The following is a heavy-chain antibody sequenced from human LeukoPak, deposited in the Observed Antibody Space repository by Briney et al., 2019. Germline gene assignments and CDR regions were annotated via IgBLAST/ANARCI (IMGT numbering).Heavy chain of an antibody. V-gene: IGHV1-2*02. CDR2: INPNSGGT. D-gene: IGHD3-22*01. Sequence: ASVKVSCKASGYTFTGYYMHWMRQAPGQGLEWMGWINPNSGGTNYAQKFQGRVTMTRDTSISTAYMELSRLRSDDTAVYYCARDWLDSSGYYYFDYWGQGTLVTVSS. CDR1: GYTFTGYY. J-gene: IGHJ4*02. CDR3: ARDWLDSSGYYYFDY.